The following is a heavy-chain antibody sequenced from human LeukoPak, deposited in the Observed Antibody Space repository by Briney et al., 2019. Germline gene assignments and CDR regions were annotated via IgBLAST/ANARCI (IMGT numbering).Heavy chain of an antibody. CDR1: GFTFSSYW. CDR3: ARDQGSTSRGIDY. CDR2: IYSDGNTT. V-gene: IGHV3-74*01. Sequence: PGGSLRLSCAASGFTFSSYWMHWVRQAPGKGLVWVSRIYSDGNTTNYADSVKGRFTISRDNAKNTLYLQMNNLRAEDTAVYYCARDQGSTSRGIDYWGQGTLVTVSS. J-gene: IGHJ4*02. D-gene: IGHD2-2*01.